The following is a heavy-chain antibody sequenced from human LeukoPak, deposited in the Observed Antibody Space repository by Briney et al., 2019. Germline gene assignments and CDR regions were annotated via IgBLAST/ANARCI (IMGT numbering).Heavy chain of an antibody. V-gene: IGHV3-23*01. D-gene: IGHD2-15*01. CDR1: GFTFSSYP. Sequence: PGGSLRLSCAASGFTFSSYPMNWVRQAPGKGLEWVSAISGSGGSTYYADSVKGRFTISRDNSKNTLYLQMNSLRAEDTAVYYCASLGYCSGGSCYSIRDWFDPWGQGTLVTVSS. J-gene: IGHJ5*02. CDR3: ASLGYCSGGSCYSIRDWFDP. CDR2: ISGSGGST.